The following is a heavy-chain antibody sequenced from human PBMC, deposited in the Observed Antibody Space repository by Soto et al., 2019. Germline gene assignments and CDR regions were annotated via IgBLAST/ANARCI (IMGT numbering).Heavy chain of an antibody. V-gene: IGHV1-3*01. CDR1: GYTFTYYT. Sequence: ASVKVSCKASGYTFTYYTLHWVRQAPGQRLEWMGWINAGDGNTKYSPNFQGRVTITKDTSASTAYMELSSLRSEDTAVYFCTRDYYGSRGYYPKSDYWGQGTLVTVSS. D-gene: IGHD3-22*01. CDR2: INAGDGNT. CDR3: TRDYYGSRGYYPKSDY. J-gene: IGHJ4*02.